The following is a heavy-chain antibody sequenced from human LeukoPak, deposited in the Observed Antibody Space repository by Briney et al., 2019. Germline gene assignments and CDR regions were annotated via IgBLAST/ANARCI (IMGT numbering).Heavy chain of an antibody. CDR3: ARDYGGGWYQIDY. CDR1: GVSFNDYY. CDR2: ISYSGST. D-gene: IGHD6-13*01. Sequence: SETLSLTCAVSGVSFNDYYWSWVRQPPGKGLEWIGYISYSGSTNYNPSLKSRLTISLDTSKRQFSLNLNSVTVADTALYYCARDYGGGWYQIDYWGQGTLVTVSS. J-gene: IGHJ4*02. V-gene: IGHV4-59*12.